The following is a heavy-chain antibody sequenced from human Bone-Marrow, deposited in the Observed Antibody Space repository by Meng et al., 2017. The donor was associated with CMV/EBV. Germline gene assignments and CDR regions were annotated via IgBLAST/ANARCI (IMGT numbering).Heavy chain of an antibody. Sequence: GESLKISCAVSGFTFSSYSMNWVRQAPGKGLEWVSSISSSSSYIYYADSVKGRFTISRDNAKNSLSLQMTSLRAEDTAVYYCARDLDSSGYPPAAFDIWGQGTMVPVSS. V-gene: IGHV3-21*01. CDR1: GFTFSSYS. J-gene: IGHJ3*02. CDR3: ARDLDSSGYPPAAFDI. D-gene: IGHD3-22*01. CDR2: ISSSSSYI.